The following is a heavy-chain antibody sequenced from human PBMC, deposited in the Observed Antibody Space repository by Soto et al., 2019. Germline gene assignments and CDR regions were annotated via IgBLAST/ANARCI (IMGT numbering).Heavy chain of an antibody. D-gene: IGHD4-17*01. J-gene: IGHJ4*02. CDR1: GFIFSTYA. Sequence: QVQLVESGGGVVQPGRSLRLSCVASGFIFSTYAIHWVRQAPGKGLEWVAVISHDGSNKYYADSVKGRFTISRDNSKNTLDLQMNSLRAEDTAVYYCERDMARLRTAVIPKHWGQGTLVTVSS. V-gene: IGHV3-30-3*01. CDR3: ERDMARLRTAVIPKH. CDR2: ISHDGSNK.